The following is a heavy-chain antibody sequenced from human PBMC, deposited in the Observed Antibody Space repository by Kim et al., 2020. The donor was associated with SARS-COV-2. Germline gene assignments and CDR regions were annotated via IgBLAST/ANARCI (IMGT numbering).Heavy chain of an antibody. CDR2: INHSGST. V-gene: IGHV4-34*01. Sequence: SETLSLTCAVYGGSFSGYYWSWIRQPPGKGLEWIGEINHSGSTNYNPSLKSRVTISVDTSKNQFSLKLSSVTAADTAVYYCARGSGSYWFYWFDPWGQGTLVTVSS. J-gene: IGHJ5*02. D-gene: IGHD3-10*01. CDR1: GGSFSGYY. CDR3: ARGSGSYWFYWFDP.